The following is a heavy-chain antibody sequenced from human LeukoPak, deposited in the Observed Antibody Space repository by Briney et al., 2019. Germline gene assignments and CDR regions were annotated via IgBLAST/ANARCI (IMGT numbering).Heavy chain of an antibody. D-gene: IGHD4-17*01. Sequence: SHTLSLTCTVAGVSISSDYWSCIRLPPGKGLEWISYIYYGGSSNYKPSLKSRVTMSVDTSKDQFSLKLTSVTAADTAVYYCARRLRQNLFDPWGQGTL. CDR2: IYYGGSS. J-gene: IGHJ5*02. CDR1: GVSISSDY. V-gene: IGHV4-59*08. CDR3: ARRLRQNLFDP.